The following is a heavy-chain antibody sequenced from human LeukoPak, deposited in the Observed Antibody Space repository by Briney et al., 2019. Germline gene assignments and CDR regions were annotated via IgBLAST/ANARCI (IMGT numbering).Heavy chain of an antibody. J-gene: IGHJ4*02. Sequence: PGGSLRLSCAASGFTFSSYGMNWVRQAPGKGLGWVSAIFGSGGSTYYADSVKGRFTISRDNSKNTLYLQMNSLRAGDTAVYYCAKGRGPAAVAPDYWGQGTLVTVSS. CDR2: IFGSGGST. CDR3: AKGRGPAAVAPDY. V-gene: IGHV3-23*01. D-gene: IGHD2-2*01. CDR1: GFTFSSYG.